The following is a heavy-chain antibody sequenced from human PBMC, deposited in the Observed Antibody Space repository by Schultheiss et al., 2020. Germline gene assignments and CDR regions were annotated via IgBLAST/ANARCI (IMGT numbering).Heavy chain of an antibody. V-gene: IGHV1-18*01. D-gene: IGHD5-12*01. CDR2: ISAYNGNT. Sequence: ASVKGSCKASGYTFTSYGISWVRQAPGQGLEWMGWISAYNGNTNYAQKFQGWVTMTRDTSISTAYMELSRLRSDDTAVYYCARDRGATIYFSPRRGYYGMDVWGQGTTVTVSS. J-gene: IGHJ6*02. CDR3: ARDRGATIYFSPRRGYYGMDV. CDR1: GYTFTSYG.